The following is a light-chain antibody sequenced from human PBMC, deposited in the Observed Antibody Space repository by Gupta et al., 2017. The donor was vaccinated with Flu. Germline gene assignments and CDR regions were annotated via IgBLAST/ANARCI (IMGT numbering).Light chain of an antibody. CDR2: DTS. CDR3: QQLNDYHPGLT. Sequence: FLSASVGDRVTITCRTTQVVNTYLAWYQKTPGKAPRLLIYDTSTLQSGVTSRFSGSGSGTEVTLTISSLQPEDSAIYYCQQLNDYHPGLTFGGGTKVEIK. V-gene: IGKV1-9*01. CDR1: QVVNTY. J-gene: IGKJ4*01.